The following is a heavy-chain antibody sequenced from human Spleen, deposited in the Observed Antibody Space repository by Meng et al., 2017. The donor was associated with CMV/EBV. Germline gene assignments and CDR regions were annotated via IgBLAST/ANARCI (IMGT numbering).Heavy chain of an antibody. J-gene: IGHJ5*02. V-gene: IGHV3-11*01. D-gene: IGHD6-19*01. CDR1: GFTFSDNY. CDR3: ARERRVAGFA. CDR2: ISSDSKTF. Sequence: QVQLVESGGGLVKPGGSLRLSCEASGFTFSDNYMSWFRQAPGKGLEWVSYISSDSKTFYYVDSVRCRFTISRDNAKNSLFLQMNSRRPEYTAVYYCARERRVAGFACVQGPLVTVSS.